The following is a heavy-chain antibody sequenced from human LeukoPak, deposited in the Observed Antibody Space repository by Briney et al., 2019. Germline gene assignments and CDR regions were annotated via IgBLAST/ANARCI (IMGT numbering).Heavy chain of an antibody. V-gene: IGHV3-23*01. D-gene: IGHD1-20*01. J-gene: IGHJ4*02. CDR3: ANHRTPDRYHWNYFDY. CDR2: IGGHVHST. Sequence: GSLRLSCAASGFTFRNSAMSWVRQAPGTGLEWVSSIGGHVHSTYYADSVIGRFTISRDDSKNTLYLQMNSLRANDTAIYYCANHRTPDRYHWNYFDYWGQGTLVTVSS. CDR1: GFTFRNSA.